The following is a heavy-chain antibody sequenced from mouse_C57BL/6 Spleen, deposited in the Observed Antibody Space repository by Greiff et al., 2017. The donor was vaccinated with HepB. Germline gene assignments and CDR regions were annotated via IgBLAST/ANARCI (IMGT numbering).Heavy chain of an antibody. V-gene: IGHV1-82*01. CDR3: AMGNDYDRIMDY. CDR1: GYAFSSSR. D-gene: IGHD2-4*01. Sequence: VQLQQSGPELVKPGASVKISCKASGYAFSSSRMNWVKQRPGKGLEWIGRIYPGDGDTNYNGKFKGKATLTADKSSSTAYMQLSSLTSEDSAVYFCAMGNDYDRIMDYWGQGTSVTVSS. CDR2: IYPGDGDT. J-gene: IGHJ4*01.